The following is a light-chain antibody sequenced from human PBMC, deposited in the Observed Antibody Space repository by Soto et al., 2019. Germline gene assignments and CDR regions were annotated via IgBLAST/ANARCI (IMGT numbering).Light chain of an antibody. J-gene: IGKJ3*01. CDR2: AAS. Sequence: DIQMTQSPSSLSASVGDRVTITCRASQSISFYLNWFQQKPGKAPKLLIYAASSLQSGVPSRFSGSGSGTDFTLTISSLQPGDFAAYYCQQSYSTPFTFGPGTKVDIK. CDR3: QQSYSTPFT. CDR1: QSISFY. V-gene: IGKV1-39*01.